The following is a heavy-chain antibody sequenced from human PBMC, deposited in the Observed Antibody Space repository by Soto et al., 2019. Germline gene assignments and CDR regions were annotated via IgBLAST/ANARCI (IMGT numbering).Heavy chain of an antibody. CDR1: GFTFSSYA. J-gene: IGHJ4*02. V-gene: IGHV3-23*01. Sequence: EVQLLESGGGLVQPGGSLRLSCAASGFTFSSYAMSWVRQAPGKGLEWVSAISGSGGSTYYADSVKGRFTISRDNSKNPLYLQMNSLRAEDTAVYYCAKDLLPNLDNWNGADYWGQGTLVTVSS. CDR3: AKDLLPNLDNWNGADY. CDR2: ISGSGGST. D-gene: IGHD1-1*01.